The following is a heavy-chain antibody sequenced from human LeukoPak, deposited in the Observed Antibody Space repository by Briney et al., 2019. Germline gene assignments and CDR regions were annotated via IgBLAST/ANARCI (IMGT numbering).Heavy chain of an antibody. J-gene: IGHJ4*02. Sequence: GGSLRLSCEGSGFTFSSYAMSWVRQAPGKGLEWVSAISGSGGSTYYADSVKGRFTISRDNSKNTLYLQMNSLRAEDTAVYYCAKDHLHCSSTSCYQALDYWGQGTLVTVSS. CDR2: ISGSGGST. D-gene: IGHD2-2*01. CDR1: GFTFSSYA. CDR3: AKDHLHCSSTSCYQALDY. V-gene: IGHV3-23*01.